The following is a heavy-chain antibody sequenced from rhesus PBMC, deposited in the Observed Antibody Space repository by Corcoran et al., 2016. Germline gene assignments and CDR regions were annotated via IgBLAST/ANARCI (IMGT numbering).Heavy chain of an antibody. Sequence: QVQLQESGPGLVKPSETLSLTRTVSGGPISDNNSWRWRRQPPGNGLEWMGHIYGSSETTQYNPSLKSRATISRDTCKNQFSLKLSSVAAADTAVYYCARAESGGGWYNYFDYWGQGVLVTVSS. CDR2: IYGSSETT. J-gene: IGHJ4*01. D-gene: IGHD6-37*01. CDR3: ARAESGGGWYNYFDY. CDR1: GGPISDNNS. V-gene: IGHV4S18*01.